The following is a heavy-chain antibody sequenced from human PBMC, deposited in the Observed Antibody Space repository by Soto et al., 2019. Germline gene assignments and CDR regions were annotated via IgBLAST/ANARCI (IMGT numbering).Heavy chain of an antibody. D-gene: IGHD3-10*01. J-gene: IGHJ6*02. Sequence: SETLSLTCAVYGGSFSGYYWSWIRQPPGKGLEWIGEINHSGSTNYNPSLKSRVTISVDTSKNQFSLKLSSVTAADTAVYYCARGSLLWFGRASTGMDVWGQGTTVTVSS. V-gene: IGHV4-34*01. CDR1: GGSFSGYY. CDR2: INHSGST. CDR3: ARGSLLWFGRASTGMDV.